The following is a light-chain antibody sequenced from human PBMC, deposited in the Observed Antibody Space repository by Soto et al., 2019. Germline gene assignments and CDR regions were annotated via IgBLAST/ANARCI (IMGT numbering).Light chain of an antibody. CDR1: QIISSTY. V-gene: IGKV3-20*01. CDR3: QHYGTSLYT. CDR2: GAS. J-gene: IGKJ3*01. Sequence: DIVLTQSPGTLSLSPGERATLSCRASQIISSTYLGWYQQKPGQAPRLLIYGASSRATGIPDRFSGSGSGTDFTLTISRLEPEDFAVYYCQHYGTSLYTFGPGTKVEI.